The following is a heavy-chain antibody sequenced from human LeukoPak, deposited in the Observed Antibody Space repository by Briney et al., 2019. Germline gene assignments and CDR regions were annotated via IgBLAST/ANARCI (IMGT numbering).Heavy chain of an antibody. Sequence: ASVKVSCKASGYTFTGYYLHWVRQAPGQGLERLGWINPDTGGTNYAQKFQGRVTVTRDTSISTAYMELSRLQSDDTAVYYCARDVRYSNYMDVWGKGTTVTVSS. CDR3: ARDVRYSNYMDV. V-gene: IGHV1-2*02. D-gene: IGHD5-12*01. CDR1: GYTFTGYY. CDR2: INPDTGGT. J-gene: IGHJ6*03.